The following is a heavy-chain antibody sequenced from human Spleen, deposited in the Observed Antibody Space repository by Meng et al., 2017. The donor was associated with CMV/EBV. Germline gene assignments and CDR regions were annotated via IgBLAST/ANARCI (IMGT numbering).Heavy chain of an antibody. CDR1: GYTFTSYD. V-gene: IGHV1-8*01. J-gene: IGHJ4*02. Sequence: GESLKISCKGSGYTFTSYDINWVRQATGQGLEWMGWMNPNSGNTGYAQKFQGRVTMTRNTSISTAYMELSSLRSEDTAVYYCVSRSHCSSTSCLSFDYWGQGTLVTVSS. CDR2: MNPNSGNT. D-gene: IGHD2-2*01. CDR3: VSRSHCSSTSCLSFDY.